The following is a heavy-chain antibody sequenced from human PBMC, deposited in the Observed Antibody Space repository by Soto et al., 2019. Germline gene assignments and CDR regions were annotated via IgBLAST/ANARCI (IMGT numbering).Heavy chain of an antibody. D-gene: IGHD2-2*01. CDR1: GFTFSSYA. CDR2: ISGSGGST. CDR3: AKSHDIVVVPAAFNWFDP. J-gene: IGHJ5*02. Sequence: GWSLRLACSASGFTFSSYAVSWVRQTPGKGLEWVSAISGSGGSTYYADSVKGRFTISRDNSKNTLYLQMNSLRAEDTAVYYCAKSHDIVVVPAAFNWFDPWGQGTLVTVSS. V-gene: IGHV3-23*01.